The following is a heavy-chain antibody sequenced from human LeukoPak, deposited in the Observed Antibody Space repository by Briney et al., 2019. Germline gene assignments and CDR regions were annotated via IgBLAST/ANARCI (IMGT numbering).Heavy chain of an antibody. CDR1: GGSISSGGYS. D-gene: IGHD5-18*01. CDR3: ARGQPYSCGYSASY. Sequence: SQTLSLTCAVSGGSISSGGYSWSWIRQPPGKGLEWIGYIYHSGSTYYNPSLKSRVTISVDRSKNQFSLKLSSVTAADTAVYYCARGQPYSCGYSASYWGQGTLVTVSS. V-gene: IGHV4-30-2*01. CDR2: IYHSGST. J-gene: IGHJ4*02.